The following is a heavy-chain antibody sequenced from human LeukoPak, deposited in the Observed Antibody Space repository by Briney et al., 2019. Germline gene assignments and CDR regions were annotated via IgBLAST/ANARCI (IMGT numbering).Heavy chain of an antibody. CDR3: ACHTYYYEPDHDAFDI. D-gene: IGHD3-22*01. CDR1: GYSISSGYY. J-gene: IGHJ3*02. V-gene: IGHV4-38-2*02. CDR2: IYQSGT. Sequence: SETLSLTCTVSGYSISSGYYWGWIRQPPGKGLEWIGYIYQSGTYYNPSLKSRISISVERSKNQFSLKLSSVTAADTAVYYCACHTYYYEPDHDAFDIWGQGTLVTVSS.